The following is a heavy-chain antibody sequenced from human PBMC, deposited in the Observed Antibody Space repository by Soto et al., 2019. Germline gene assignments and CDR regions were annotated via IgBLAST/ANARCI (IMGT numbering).Heavy chain of an antibody. J-gene: IGHJ4*02. CDR3: AREGGESSDGLYYFDS. D-gene: IGHD3-16*01. V-gene: IGHV4-30-4*01. Sequence: PWETLSLTCTVSGGSTSSDNYWSWIRQPPGKGLEWIGHIYYSGNTDYNPSLKSRLAISIDTSKNQFSLKLSSVTAADTAVYFCAREGGESSDGLYYFDSWGQGSLVTVSS. CDR1: GGSTSSDNY. CDR2: IYYSGNT.